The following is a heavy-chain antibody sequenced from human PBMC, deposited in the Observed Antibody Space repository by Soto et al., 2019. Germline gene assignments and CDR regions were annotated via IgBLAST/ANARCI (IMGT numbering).Heavy chain of an antibody. J-gene: IGHJ1*01. CDR2: IYYSGST. CDR3: ASLPPGSGYYPDELAEYFQH. V-gene: IGHV4-39*01. CDR1: GSSISSSSYY. D-gene: IGHD3-22*01. Sequence: PSETLSLTCTVSGSSISSSSYYWGWIRQPPGKGLEWIGSIYYSGSTYYNPSLKSRVTISVDTSKNQFSLKLSSVTAADTAVYYCASLPPGSGYYPDELAEYFQHWGQGTLVTVS.